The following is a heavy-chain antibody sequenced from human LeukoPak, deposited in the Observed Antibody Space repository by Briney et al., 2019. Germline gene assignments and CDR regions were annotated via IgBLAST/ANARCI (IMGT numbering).Heavy chain of an antibody. D-gene: IGHD2-15*01. Sequence: SVKVSCKASGGTFSSYAISWVRQAPGQGLEWMGGIIPIFGTANYAQKLQGRVTMTTDTSTSTAYMELRSLRSDDTAVYYCARMYCSGGSCLFPQTWGQGTLVTVSS. V-gene: IGHV1-69*05. CDR3: ARMYCSGGSCLFPQT. CDR2: IIPIFGTA. J-gene: IGHJ5*02. CDR1: GGTFSSYA.